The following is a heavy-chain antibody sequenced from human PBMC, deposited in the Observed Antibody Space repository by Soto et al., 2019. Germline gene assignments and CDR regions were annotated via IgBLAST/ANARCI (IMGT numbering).Heavy chain of an antibody. CDR1: GYTFTSYG. CDR2: ISAYNGNT. J-gene: IGHJ6*02. D-gene: IGHD3-16*01. V-gene: IGHV1-18*01. CDR3: AREGVRPYYYYGMDV. Sequence: QVQLVQSGAEVKKPGASVNVSCKTSGYTFTSYGISWVRQAPGQGLEWMGWISAYNGNTNYAQKLQDRVTMTTDTSTTTAYMELRSLRSDDTAVYYCAREGVRPYYYYGMDVWGQGTTVTVSS.